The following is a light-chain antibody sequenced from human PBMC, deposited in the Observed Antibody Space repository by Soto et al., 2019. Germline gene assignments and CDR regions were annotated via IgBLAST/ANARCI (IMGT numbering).Light chain of an antibody. CDR3: QTWGSGIVV. Sequence: QPVLTQSPSASASLGASVKLTCTLSSGHSNYAIAWHQQQSEKGPRYLMKLNSDGSHSKGDGIPDRFSGSSSGAERYLTISRLQSEDEADYSCQTWGSGIVVFGGGTQLTVL. CDR1: SGHSNYA. CDR2: LNSDGSH. V-gene: IGLV4-69*01. J-gene: IGLJ2*01.